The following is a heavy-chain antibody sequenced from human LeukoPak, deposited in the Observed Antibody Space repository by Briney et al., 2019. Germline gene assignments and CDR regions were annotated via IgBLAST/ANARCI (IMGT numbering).Heavy chain of an antibody. V-gene: IGHV4-59*08. CDR1: GGSVSGYY. Sequence: SETLSLTCTVSGGSVSGYYWSWIRQPPGKGLEWIGYIYYSGTTNYNPSLKSRVTMSVDTSKNQFSLKLSSVTAADTAVYYCARQIYTGGYFDYWGQGTLVTVSS. D-gene: IGHD1-14*01. J-gene: IGHJ4*02. CDR3: ARQIYTGGYFDY. CDR2: IYYSGTT.